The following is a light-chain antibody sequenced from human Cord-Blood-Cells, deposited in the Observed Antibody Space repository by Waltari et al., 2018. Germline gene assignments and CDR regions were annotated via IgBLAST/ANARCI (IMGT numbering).Light chain of an antibody. Sequence: SSELTQDPAVSVALGQTVRITCQGDSLRSYYASWYQQKPGQAPVLVSYGKNNRPSGIPDRFSGSRSGNTPSLTCTGAQAEDEAEYSGNSRDSSGNQLLFGGGSKLPVL. CDR2: GKN. CDR3: NSRDSSGNQLL. CDR1: SLRSYY. J-gene: IGLJ2*01. V-gene: IGLV3-19*01.